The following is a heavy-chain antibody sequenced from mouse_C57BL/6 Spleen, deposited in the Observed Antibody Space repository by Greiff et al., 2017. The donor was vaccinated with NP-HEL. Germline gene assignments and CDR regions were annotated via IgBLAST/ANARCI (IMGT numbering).Heavy chain of an antibody. Sequence: EVQVVESEGGLVQPGSSMKLSCTASGFTFSDYYMAWVRQVPEKGLEWVANINYDGSSTYYLDSLKSRFIISRDNAKNILYLQMSSLKSEDTATYYCARVGGGFFDYWGQGTTLTVSS. CDR3: ARVGGGFFDY. V-gene: IGHV5-16*01. D-gene: IGHD1-1*02. J-gene: IGHJ2*01. CDR2: INYDGSST. CDR1: GFTFSDYY.